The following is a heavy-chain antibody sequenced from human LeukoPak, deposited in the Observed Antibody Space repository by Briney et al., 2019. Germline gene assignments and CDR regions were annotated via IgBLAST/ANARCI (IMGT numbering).Heavy chain of an antibody. CDR3: ARDSGSDAKIDY. CDR2: IYHSGST. J-gene: IGHJ4*02. D-gene: IGHD1-26*01. V-gene: IGHV4-30-2*01. CDR1: GGSISSGGYY. Sequence: PSETLSLTCTVSGGSISSGGYYWSWIRQPPGKGLEWIRYIYHSGSTYYNPSLKSRVTISVDRSKNQFSLKLSSVTAADTAVYYCARDSGSDAKIDYWGQGTLVTVSS.